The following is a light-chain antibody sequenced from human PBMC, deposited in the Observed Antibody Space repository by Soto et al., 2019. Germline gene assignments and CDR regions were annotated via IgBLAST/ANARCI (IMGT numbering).Light chain of an antibody. J-gene: IGKJ1*01. Sequence: EIVVTQSPATVSSFPGDRVTLSCRASQYINTRLAWYQHRPGQAPRLLIYQTSIRAAGIPARFSASGTGTDFTLTISDVQPEDFAVYYCHQRQSWPRTFGQGTKVDIK. CDR2: QTS. CDR3: HQRQSWPRT. CDR1: QYINTR. V-gene: IGKV3-11*01.